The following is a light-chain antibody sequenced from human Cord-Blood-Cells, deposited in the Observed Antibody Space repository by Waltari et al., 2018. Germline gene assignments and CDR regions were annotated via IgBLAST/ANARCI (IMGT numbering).Light chain of an antibody. Sequence: QLVLTQSPSASASLRASVTLTFTLSSGHSSYAIAWHQQQPEKGPRYLMKLNSDGSHSKGDGIPDRFSGSSSGAERYLTIASLQSEDEADYYCQTWGTGIRVFGGGTKLTVL. CDR1: SGHSSYA. V-gene: IGLV4-69*01. J-gene: IGLJ3*02. CDR2: LNSDGSH. CDR3: QTWGTGIRV.